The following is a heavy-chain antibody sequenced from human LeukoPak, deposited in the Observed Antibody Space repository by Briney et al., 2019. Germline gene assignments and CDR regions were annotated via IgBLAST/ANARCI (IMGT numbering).Heavy chain of an antibody. CDR1: GFTFSSYS. CDR3: ARDDRYCSSTSCSSWDY. CDR2: ISSSSSYT. V-gene: IGHV3-21*01. D-gene: IGHD2-2*01. Sequence: GGSLRLSCAASGFTFSSYSMNWVRQAPGKGLEWVSSISSSSSYTYYADSVKGRFTISRDNAKNSLYLQMNSLRAEDTAVYYCARDDRYCSSTSCSSWDYWGQGTLVTVTS. J-gene: IGHJ4*02.